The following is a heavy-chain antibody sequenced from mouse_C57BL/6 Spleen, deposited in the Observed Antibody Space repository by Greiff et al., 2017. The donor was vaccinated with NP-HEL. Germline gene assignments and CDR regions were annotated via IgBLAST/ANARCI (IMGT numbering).Heavy chain of an antibody. CDR3: AREGGSTGPDY. D-gene: IGHD6-1*01. Sequence: QVQLQQSGAELARPGASVKLSCKASGYTFTSYGISWVKQRPGQGLEWIGEIYPRSGNTYYNEKFKGKATLTADKSSSTAYMELRSLTSEDSAVYFCAREGGSTGPDYWGQGTTLTVSS. CDR2: IYPRSGNT. CDR1: GYTFTSYG. J-gene: IGHJ2*01. V-gene: IGHV1-81*01.